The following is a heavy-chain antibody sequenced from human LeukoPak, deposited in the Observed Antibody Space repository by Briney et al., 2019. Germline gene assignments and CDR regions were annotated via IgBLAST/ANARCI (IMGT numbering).Heavy chain of an antibody. CDR2: ISGSGGST. D-gene: IGHD3-3*01. V-gene: IGHV3-23*01. CDR1: GFTFSSYA. CDR3: AKGRRDHYDFWVDY. Sequence: GGSLRLSCAASGFTFSSYAMSWVRQAPGKGLEWVSAISGSGGSTYYADSVKGRFTISRDNSKNTLYLQMNSLRAEDTAVYYCAKGRRDHYDFWVDYWGQGTLVTVSS. J-gene: IGHJ4*02.